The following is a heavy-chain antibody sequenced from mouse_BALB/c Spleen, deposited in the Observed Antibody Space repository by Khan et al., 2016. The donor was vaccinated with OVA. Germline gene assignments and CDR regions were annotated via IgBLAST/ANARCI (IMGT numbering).Heavy chain of an antibody. J-gene: IGHJ3*01. D-gene: IGHD1-1*01. CDR2: INTGGAYT. CDR1: GFTFSTYG. CDR3: ARLAYYYNSEGFSY. Sequence: EVKLVESGGDFVRPGGSLKLSCAASGFTFSTYGMSWVRQTPDKRLEWVATINTGGAYTYYPDSVKGRFTISRDNAKNTLYLQLRSLKSEDTAIYYCARLAYYYNSEGFSYWGQGTLVTVSA. V-gene: IGHV5-6*01.